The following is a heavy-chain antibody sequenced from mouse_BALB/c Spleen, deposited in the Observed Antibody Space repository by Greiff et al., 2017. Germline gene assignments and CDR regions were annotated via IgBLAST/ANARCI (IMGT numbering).Heavy chain of an antibody. J-gene: IGHJ3*01. CDR1: GFTFSSYG. CDR2: INSNGGST. V-gene: IGHV5-6-3*01. CDR3: ARDRDWFAY. Sequence: EVKVVESGGGLVQPGGSLKLSCAASGFTFSSYGMSWVRQTPDKRLELVATINSNGGSTYYPDSVKGRFTISRDNAKNTLYLQMSSLKSEDTAMYYCARDRDWFAYWGQGTLVTVSA.